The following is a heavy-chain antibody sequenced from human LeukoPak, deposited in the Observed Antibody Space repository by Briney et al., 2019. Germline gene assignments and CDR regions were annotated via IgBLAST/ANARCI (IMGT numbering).Heavy chain of an antibody. Sequence: ASVKVSCKASGYTFTSYFMHWVRQAPGQGLEWMGIINPSGGSTNYAQKFQGRVTMTGDTSTSTVYMEMSSLRSEDTAVYYCATRAQYGSGSYYFYAFDIWGQGTVVTVSS. V-gene: IGHV1-46*01. J-gene: IGHJ3*02. D-gene: IGHD3-10*01. CDR2: INPSGGST. CDR3: ATRAQYGSGSYYFYAFDI. CDR1: GYTFTSYF.